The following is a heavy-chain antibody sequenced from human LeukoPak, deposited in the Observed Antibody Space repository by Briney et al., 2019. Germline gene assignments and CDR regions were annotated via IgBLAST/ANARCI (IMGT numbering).Heavy chain of an antibody. J-gene: IGHJ4*02. Sequence: GGSLRLSCAASGFIVSSNYMSWVRQAPGKGLEWVSVIYSGSGTYYAGSVKGRFTISRDNSKNTLYLQMNSLRAEDTAVYYCAKLHNLNSDYWGQGTLVTVSS. D-gene: IGHD1-14*01. CDR2: IYSGSGT. CDR1: GFIVSSNY. CDR3: AKLHNLNSDY. V-gene: IGHV3-53*01.